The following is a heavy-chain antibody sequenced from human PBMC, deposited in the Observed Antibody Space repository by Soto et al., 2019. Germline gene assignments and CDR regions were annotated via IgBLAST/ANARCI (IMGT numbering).Heavy chain of an antibody. CDR2: IGTTSGNI. Sequence: GGSLRLSCAASGFPFNNFAMHWVRPAPGKGLEWVSYIGTTSGNIYYADSLKGRFTISRDNAKNSLYLQMDSLRDEDTAVYYCARQTWDYYSSNFDYWAWEPWSPSPQ. CDR3: ARQTWDYYSSNFDY. CDR1: GFPFNNFA. V-gene: IGHV3-48*02. J-gene: IGHJ4*02. D-gene: IGHD3-10*01.